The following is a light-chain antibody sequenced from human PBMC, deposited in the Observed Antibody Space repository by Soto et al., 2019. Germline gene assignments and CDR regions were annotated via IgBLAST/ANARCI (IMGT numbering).Light chain of an antibody. CDR1: HSVTTH. V-gene: IGKV3-11*01. CDR2: DAS. CDR3: QQRSDSIT. J-gene: IGKJ5*01. Sequence: EIVLTQSPSTLSFSPGERATLSCWASHSVTTHLAWFQQRPGQTPRLLIYDASTRAPGIPARFSGRGSGADFTLTISSLEPEDFAVYYCQQRSDSITFGQGTRLEIK.